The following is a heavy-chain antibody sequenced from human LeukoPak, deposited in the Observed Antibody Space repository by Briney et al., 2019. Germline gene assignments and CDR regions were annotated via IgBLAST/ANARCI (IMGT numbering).Heavy chain of an antibody. V-gene: IGHV4-30-4*01. CDR2: IYYSGST. J-gene: IGHJ4*02. D-gene: IGHD4-17*01. CDR3: ARVSSPYGDYYFDY. Sequence: SQTLSLTCTVSGSSISSGDDYWSWIRQPPGKGLECIGYIYYSGSTYYTPSLESRVTISVDTSKNQFSLKLSSVTAADTAVYYCARVSSPYGDYYFDYWGQGTLVTVSS. CDR1: GSSISSGDDY.